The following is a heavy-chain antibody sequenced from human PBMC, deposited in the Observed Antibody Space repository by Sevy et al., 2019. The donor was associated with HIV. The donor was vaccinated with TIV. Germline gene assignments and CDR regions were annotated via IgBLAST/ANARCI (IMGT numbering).Heavy chain of an antibody. Sequence: ASVKVSYKASGYTFTSYGISWVRQAPGQGLEWMGWISAYNGNTNYAQKLQGRVTMTTDTSTSTAYMELRSLRTDDTAVYYCAGDPAFMAAAGTAYFQHWGQGTLVTVSS. CDR2: ISAYNGNT. D-gene: IGHD6-13*01. V-gene: IGHV1-18*01. CDR1: GYTFTSYG. J-gene: IGHJ1*01. CDR3: AGDPAFMAAAGTAYFQH.